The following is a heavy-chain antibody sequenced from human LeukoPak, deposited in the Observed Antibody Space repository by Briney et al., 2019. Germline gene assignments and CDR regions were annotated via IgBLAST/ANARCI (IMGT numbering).Heavy chain of an antibody. V-gene: IGHV3-69-1*01. Sequence: GGSLRLSCAASGFTFSDYGMSWVRQAPGKGLEWVSYISSSSTIYYADSVKGRFTISRDNAKKSLFLEMNSLRAEDAAVYYCARVPEMGIFYHYYMDVWGRGTTVTVSS. D-gene: IGHD1-14*01. J-gene: IGHJ6*03. CDR1: GFTFSDYG. CDR2: ISSSSTI. CDR3: ARVPEMGIFYHYYMDV.